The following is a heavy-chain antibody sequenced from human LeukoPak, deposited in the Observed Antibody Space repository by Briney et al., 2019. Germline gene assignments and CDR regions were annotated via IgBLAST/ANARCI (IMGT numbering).Heavy chain of an antibody. CDR1: GGSISSYY. Sequence: SETLSLTCTVSGGSISSYYWGWIRQPPGKGLEWIGTIYHSGSPYYNPSLNSRVTISGDTSKNQFSLKLSSVTAADTAVYYCAKDYGDYSLAWGQGTLVTVSS. J-gene: IGHJ5*02. V-gene: IGHV4-59*04. CDR3: AKDYGDYSLA. D-gene: IGHD4-17*01. CDR2: IYHSGSP.